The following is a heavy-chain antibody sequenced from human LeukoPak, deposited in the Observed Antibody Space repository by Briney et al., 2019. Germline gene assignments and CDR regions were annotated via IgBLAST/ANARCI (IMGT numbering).Heavy chain of an antibody. CDR2: IYTTGGT. CDR3: ARQQEGHDY. J-gene: IGHJ4*02. Sequence: TSQTLSLTCTVSGVSIAKTFYTWNWLRQPAGKGLEWIGRIYTTGGTAYTPSLKSRVTISLGTAKNQFSLKMTSVTAADTGVYYCARQQEGHDYWGQGTLVTVSS. V-gene: IGHV4-61*02. CDR1: GVSIAKTFYT.